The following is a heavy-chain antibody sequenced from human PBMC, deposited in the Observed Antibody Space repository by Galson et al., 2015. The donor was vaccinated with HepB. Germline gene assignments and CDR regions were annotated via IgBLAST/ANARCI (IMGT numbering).Heavy chain of an antibody. J-gene: IGHJ3*02. Sequence: SVKVSCKASGYTFTSYAMNWVRQAPGQGLEWMGWINTNTGNPTYAQGFTGRFVFSLDTSVRTAYLQISNLKAEDTAVYYCAREGLTYYYDSSGYYRGGAFDIWGQGTMVTVSS. D-gene: IGHD3-22*01. CDR1: GYTFTSYA. CDR2: INTNTGNP. V-gene: IGHV7-4-1*02. CDR3: AREGLTYYYDSSGYYRGGAFDI.